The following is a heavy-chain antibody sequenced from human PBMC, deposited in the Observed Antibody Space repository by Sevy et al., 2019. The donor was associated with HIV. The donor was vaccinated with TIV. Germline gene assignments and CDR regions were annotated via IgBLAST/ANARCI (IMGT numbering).Heavy chain of an antibody. CDR3: ARDPRSGWLGGFDI. D-gene: IGHD6-19*01. V-gene: IGHV3-48*03. CDR2: ISISGSST. Sequence: GGSLRLSCAASGFTFSSYEMNWVRQAPGKGLEWVSYISISGSSTLYADSVKGRFTFSRDNAKNSLYLQMNSPRAEDTAVYYCARDPRSGWLGGFDIWGQGTVVTVSS. J-gene: IGHJ3*02. CDR1: GFTFSSYE.